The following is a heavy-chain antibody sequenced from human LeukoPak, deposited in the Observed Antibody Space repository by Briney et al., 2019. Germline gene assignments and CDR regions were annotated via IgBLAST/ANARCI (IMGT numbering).Heavy chain of an antibody. CDR2: FDPEDGET. CDR1: GYTLTGLS. D-gene: IGHD3-22*01. V-gene: IGHV1-24*01. J-gene: IGHJ4*02. Sequence: ASVKVSCKVSGYTLTGLSMNWVRQAPGKGPEWMGGFDPEDGETIYAKKFQGRVTMTEDTSTDTAYMELSSLRSEDTAVYYCATSYYYDSSDYYRIDYWGQGTLVTVSS. CDR3: ATSYYYDSSDYYRIDY.